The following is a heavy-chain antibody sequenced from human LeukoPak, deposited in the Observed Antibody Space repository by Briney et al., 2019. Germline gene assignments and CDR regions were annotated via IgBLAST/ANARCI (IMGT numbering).Heavy chain of an antibody. CDR2: IYYSGST. V-gene: IGHV4-59*01. CDR3: ARWALGDLSLTSYYFDY. CDR1: RGSISSNY. D-gene: IGHD3-16*02. Sequence: SETLSLTCTVSRGSISSNYWSWIRQPPWKGLEWIGYIYYSGSTSYNPSLKSRVTISLDTSKNQFSLKLTSVTAADTAVYFCARWALGDLSLTSYYFDYWGQGTLVTVSS. J-gene: IGHJ4*02.